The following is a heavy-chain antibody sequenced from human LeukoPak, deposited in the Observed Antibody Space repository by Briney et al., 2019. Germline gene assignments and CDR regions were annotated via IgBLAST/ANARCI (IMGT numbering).Heavy chain of an antibody. D-gene: IGHD1-14*01. CDR1: GFTFSSYA. V-gene: IGHV3-23*01. Sequence: GGSLRLSCAASGFTFSSYAMSWVRQAPGKGLEWVSTISGSGGSTFYADSVKGRFTISRDNSKNTLYLQMNSLRAEDTAVYYCARDRAEGMTASLDYWGQGTLVTVSS. CDR3: ARDRAEGMTASLDY. J-gene: IGHJ4*02. CDR2: ISGSGGST.